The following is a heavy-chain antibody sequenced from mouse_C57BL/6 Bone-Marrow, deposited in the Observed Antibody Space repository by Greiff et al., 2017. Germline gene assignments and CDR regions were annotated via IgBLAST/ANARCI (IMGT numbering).Heavy chain of an antibody. Sequence: QVQLQQPGAELVKPGASVKLSCKASGYTFTSYWMHWVKQRPGQGLEWIGMIHPSSGSTSYNEKFKSKATLTVDKSSSTAYIQLSSLTSEDSAVYYCARDGYFAYWGQGTLVTVSA. V-gene: IGHV1-64*01. CDR2: IHPSSGST. D-gene: IGHD2-3*01. CDR3: ARDGYFAY. J-gene: IGHJ3*01. CDR1: GYTFTSYW.